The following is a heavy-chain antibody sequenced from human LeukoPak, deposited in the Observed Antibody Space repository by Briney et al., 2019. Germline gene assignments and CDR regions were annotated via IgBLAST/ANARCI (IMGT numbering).Heavy chain of an antibody. CDR1: GFTFSSYS. Sequence: GGSLRLSCAASGFTFSSYSMNWVRQAPGKGLEWVSSISSSSSYIYYADSVKGRFTISRDNAKNSLYLQMNSLRAEDTAVYYCAGDRYYDSSGSELDYWGQGTLVTVSS. V-gene: IGHV3-21*01. J-gene: IGHJ4*02. D-gene: IGHD3-22*01. CDR2: ISSSSSYI. CDR3: AGDRYYDSSGSELDY.